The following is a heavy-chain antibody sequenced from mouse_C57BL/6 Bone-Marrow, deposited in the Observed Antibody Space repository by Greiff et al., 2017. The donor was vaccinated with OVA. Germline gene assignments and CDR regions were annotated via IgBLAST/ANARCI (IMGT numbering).Heavy chain of an antibody. CDR3: ARKDYGSGPYYAMDY. D-gene: IGHD1-1*01. Sequence: QVQLQQPGAELVMPGASVKLSCKASGSTFTSYWMHWVKHRPGQCLAWIGEYDPSDSYTNSNQKFKCKFTLTVDQSSSTAYMQLSRLTAEDSAVYYCARKDYGSGPYYAMDYWGQGTSVTVSS. J-gene: IGHJ4*01. CDR1: GSTFTSYW. CDR2: YDPSDSYT. V-gene: IGHV1-69*01.